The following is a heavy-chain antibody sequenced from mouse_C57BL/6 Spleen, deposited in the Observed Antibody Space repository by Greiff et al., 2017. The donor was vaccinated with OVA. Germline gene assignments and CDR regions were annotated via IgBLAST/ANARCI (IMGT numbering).Heavy chain of an antibody. CDR2: IYPGDGDT. Sequence: VQLQQSGPELVKPGASVKISCKASGYAFSSSWMNWVKQRPGKGLEWIGRIYPGDGDTNYNGRFKGKATLTADKSSSTAYMQLSSLTSEDSAVYFCARGDYDGGDWYFDVWGTGTTVTVSS. J-gene: IGHJ1*03. CDR3: ARGDYDGGDWYFDV. D-gene: IGHD2-4*01. V-gene: IGHV1-82*01. CDR1: GYAFSSSW.